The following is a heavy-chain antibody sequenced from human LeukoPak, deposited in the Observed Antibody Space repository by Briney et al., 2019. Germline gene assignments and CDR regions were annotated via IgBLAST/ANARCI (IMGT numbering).Heavy chain of an antibody. CDR1: GNYW. Sequence: GGSLRLSCAASGNYWMHWVRQAPGKGLVWVSHINSDGSWTSYADFVKGRFTISKGNAKNTVYLQMNSLRAEDTAVYYCVSFYETYWGRGTLVTVSS. J-gene: IGHJ4*02. D-gene: IGHD2/OR15-2a*01. CDR3: VSFYETY. CDR2: INSDGSWT. V-gene: IGHV3-74*01.